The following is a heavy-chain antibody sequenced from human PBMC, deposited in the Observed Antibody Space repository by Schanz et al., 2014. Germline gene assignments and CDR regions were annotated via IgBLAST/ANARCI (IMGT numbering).Heavy chain of an antibody. Sequence: QVQLVQSAPEVKKPGASVKLSCRASGYPFTNYYIHWVRQAPGQGLEWMGLINPSVGNTNYAQKFRGRVTMTRDTSTSTVYMELSSLRSEDTAVYFCARGPSTGAFDIWGQGTMVTVSS. J-gene: IGHJ3*02. CDR3: ARGPSTGAFDI. V-gene: IGHV1-46*03. CDR1: GYPFTNYY. CDR2: INPSVGNT.